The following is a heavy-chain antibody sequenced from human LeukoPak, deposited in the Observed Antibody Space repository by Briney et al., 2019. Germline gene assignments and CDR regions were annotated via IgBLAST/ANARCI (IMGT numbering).Heavy chain of an antibody. J-gene: IGHJ4*02. D-gene: IGHD6-19*01. CDR3: ARGIIAVADTFDY. CDR2: IYHSGST. Sequence: SQALSLTCTVSGASISSGSHYWGWIRQPPGKGLEWIGSIYHSGSTYYNPSLKSRVTISVDTSKNQFSLKLSSVTAADTAVYYCARGIIAVADTFDYWGQGTLVTVSS. V-gene: IGHV4-39*07. CDR1: GASISSGSHY.